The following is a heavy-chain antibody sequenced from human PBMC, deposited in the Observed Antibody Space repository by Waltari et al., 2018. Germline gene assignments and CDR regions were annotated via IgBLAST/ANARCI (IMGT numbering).Heavy chain of an antibody. D-gene: IGHD2-2*01. CDR3: ARGRRVVVVPAATPDYYYYMDV. CDR2: INHRGSA. V-gene: IGHV4-34*01. J-gene: IGHJ6*03. CDR1: GGSFSGYY. Sequence: QVQLQQWGAGLLKPSETLSLTCAVYGGSFSGYYWSWIRQPPGKGLEWIGEINHRGSANYNPALKRRVTISVDTSKNQFSLKLSSVTAADTAVYYCARGRRVVVVPAATPDYYYYMDVWGKGTTVTISS.